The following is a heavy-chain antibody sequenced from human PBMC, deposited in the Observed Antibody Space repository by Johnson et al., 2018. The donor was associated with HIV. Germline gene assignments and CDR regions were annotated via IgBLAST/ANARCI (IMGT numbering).Heavy chain of an antibody. CDR2: IYSDGSDT. D-gene: IGHD3/OR15-3a*01. CDR3: ARGLKGAFDI. Sequence: VESGGGVVQPGRSLRLSCAASGFIFRNYWMHWVRQTPGKGLVWVARIYSDGSDTYYADSVQGRFTISRDNSRNMVYLEMNSLRTEDTAVYYCARGLKGAFDIWGQGTRVTVSA. J-gene: IGHJ3*02. CDR1: GFIFRNYW. V-gene: IGHV3-74*02.